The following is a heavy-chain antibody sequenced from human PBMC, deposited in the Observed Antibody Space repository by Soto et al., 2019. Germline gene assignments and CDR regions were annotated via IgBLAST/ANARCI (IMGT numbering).Heavy chain of an antibody. J-gene: IGHJ5*02. CDR1: GDNVSSKSAT. CDR2: TYYRSNWYS. Sequence: SQTLSLTCAISGDNVSSKSATWNWIRQSPSRGLEWLGRTYYRSNWYSDYALSVNSRITINADTSKNQFSLHLHSVTPEDTAVYYCLSGGSPSSTWGQGTLVTVSS. D-gene: IGHD2-15*01. V-gene: IGHV6-1*01. CDR3: LSGGSPSST.